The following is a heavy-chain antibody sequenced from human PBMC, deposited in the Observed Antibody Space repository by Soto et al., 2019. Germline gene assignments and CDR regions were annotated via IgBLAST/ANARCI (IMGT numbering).Heavy chain of an antibody. CDR3: GREAGGVRNIGYDSRLNYYYYGMAV. J-gene: IGHJ6*02. V-gene: IGHV4-4*02. CDR2: IYHNGSA. D-gene: IGHD5-12*01. Sequence: SETLSLTCAVSGGSMRSTNWWSWVRQPPGKGLEWIGEIYHNGSANYNPSLKSRVTISVHMSRNQFYLRLSSVTAADTAVYFCGREAGGVRNIGYDSRLNYYYYGMAVGGQGTTVTVPS. CDR1: GGSMRSTNW.